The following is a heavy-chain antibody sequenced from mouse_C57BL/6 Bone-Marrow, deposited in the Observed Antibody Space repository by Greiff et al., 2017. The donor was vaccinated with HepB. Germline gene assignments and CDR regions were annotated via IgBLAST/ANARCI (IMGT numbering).Heavy chain of an antibody. CDR2: IRNKANGYTT. J-gene: IGHJ4*01. V-gene: IGHV7-3*01. Sequence: EVMLVESGGGLVQPGGSLSLSCAASGFTFTDYYMSWVRQPPGKALEWLGFIRNKANGYTTEYSASVKGRFTFSRDNSQSILYLQMNALRAEDSATYYCARSLRGYAMDYWGQGTSVTVSS. D-gene: IGHD1-1*01. CDR3: ARSLRGYAMDY. CDR1: GFTFTDYY.